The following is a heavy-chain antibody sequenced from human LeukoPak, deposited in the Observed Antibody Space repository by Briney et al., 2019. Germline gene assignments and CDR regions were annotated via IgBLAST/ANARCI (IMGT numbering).Heavy chain of an antibody. CDR1: GGSISSYC. CDR2: IYYSGST. V-gene: IGHV4-59*08. Sequence: KPSETLSLTCTVSGGSISSYCWSWIRQPPGKGLEWIGYIYYSGSTNYNPSLKSRVTISLDTSKNQFSLKLSSVTAADTAVYYCARQIPGIVGATYFDYWGQGTLVTVSS. D-gene: IGHD1-26*01. CDR3: ARQIPGIVGATYFDY. J-gene: IGHJ4*02.